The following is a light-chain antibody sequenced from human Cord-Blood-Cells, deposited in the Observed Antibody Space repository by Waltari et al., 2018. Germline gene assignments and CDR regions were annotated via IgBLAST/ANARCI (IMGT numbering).Light chain of an antibody. CDR2: GAS. V-gene: IGKV3-20*01. CDR1: PRVSSSY. J-gene: IGKJ1*01. CDR3: QQYGSSPT. Sequence: DIVLTQSPGTLSLSPGERATLSCRASPRVSSSYLAWYQQKPGQAPRLLIYGASSRATGIPDRFSGSGSGTDFTLTISRLEPEDFAVYYCQQYGSSPTFGQGTKVEIK.